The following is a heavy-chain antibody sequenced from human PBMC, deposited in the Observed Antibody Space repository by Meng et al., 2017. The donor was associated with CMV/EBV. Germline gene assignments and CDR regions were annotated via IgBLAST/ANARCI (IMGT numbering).Heavy chain of an antibody. CDR3: ARAPPWDEFDY. Sequence: GESLKISCAASGFTFSSYAMRWVRQAPGKGLEWVAVISYDGSNKYYADSVKGRFTISRDNSKNTLYLQMNSLRAEDTAVYYCARAPPWDEFDYWGQGTLVTVSS. D-gene: IGHD1-26*01. CDR1: GFTFSSYA. CDR2: ISYDGSNK. J-gene: IGHJ4*02. V-gene: IGHV3-30*04.